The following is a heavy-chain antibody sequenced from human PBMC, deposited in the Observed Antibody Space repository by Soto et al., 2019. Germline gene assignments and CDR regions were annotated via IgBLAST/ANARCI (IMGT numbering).Heavy chain of an antibody. CDR1: GDSINRDKYY. D-gene: IGHD3-9*01. Sequence: SETLSLTCSVSGDSINRDKYYWGWIRQPQGKGLEWIGSIYFRGNTYYNPSLQNRVTISLDKSKSQFSLKLNSVTAADSAVYFCGRLEGLATISYYFDFWGQGALVTVYS. J-gene: IGHJ4*02. CDR3: GRLEGLATISYYFDF. CDR2: IYFRGNT. V-gene: IGHV4-39*01.